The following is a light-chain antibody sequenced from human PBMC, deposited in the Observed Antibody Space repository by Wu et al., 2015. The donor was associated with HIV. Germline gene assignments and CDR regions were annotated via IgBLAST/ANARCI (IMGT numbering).Light chain of an antibody. CDR2: DAS. CDR3: QQRSNWPGFT. J-gene: IGKJ3*01. CDR1: QSVSSNF. Sequence: EIVLTQSPGTLSLSPGERATLSCRASQSVSSNFLAWYQQKPGQPPRLLMYDASNRATGIPARFSGSGSGTDFTLTISSLEPEDFAVYYCQQRSNWPGFTFGPGTKVDL. V-gene: IGKV3D-20*02.